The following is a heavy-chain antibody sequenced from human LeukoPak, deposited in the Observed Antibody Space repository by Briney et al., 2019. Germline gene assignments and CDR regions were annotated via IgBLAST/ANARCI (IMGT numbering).Heavy chain of an antibody. CDR2: IKQDGSEK. D-gene: IGHD3-10*01. CDR3: ARVLWFGELSATPFDY. Sequence: GGSLRLSCAASGFTFSSYWMSWVRQAPGKGLEWVANIKQDGSEKYYVDSVRGRFTISRDNAKNSLYLQMNSLRAEDTAVYYCARVLWFGELSATPFDYWGQGTLVTVSS. V-gene: IGHV3-7*01. CDR1: GFTFSSYW. J-gene: IGHJ4*02.